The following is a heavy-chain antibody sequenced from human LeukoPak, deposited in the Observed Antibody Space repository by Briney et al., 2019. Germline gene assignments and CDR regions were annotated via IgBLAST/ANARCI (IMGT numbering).Heavy chain of an antibody. Sequence: GGSLRLSCAVSGFXFSSHAMSWVRQAPGKGLEWVSVISGSGGSTYYADSVKGRFTTSRNNSKNTLYLQMNSLRAEDTAVYYCAKALRAYCGGDCIRDYWGQGTLVTVSS. CDR1: GFXFSSHA. V-gene: IGHV3-23*01. CDR2: ISGSGGST. D-gene: IGHD2-21*02. J-gene: IGHJ4*02. CDR3: AKALRAYCGGDCIRDY.